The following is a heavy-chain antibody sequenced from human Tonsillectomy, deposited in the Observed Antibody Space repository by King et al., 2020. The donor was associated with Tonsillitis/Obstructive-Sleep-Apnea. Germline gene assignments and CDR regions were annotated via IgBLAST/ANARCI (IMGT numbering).Heavy chain of an antibody. CDR2: INSDGSST. CDR1: GFTFSSYW. D-gene: IGHD2-2*01. V-gene: IGHV3-74*01. CDR3: ARDVLCSSTSCRLRLAD. Sequence: VQLVESGGGLVQPGGSLRLSCAASGFTFSSYWMHWVRQAPGKGLVWVSRINSDGSSTSYADSLKGRFTISRDNAKNTLYLQMNSLRAEDTAVYYCARDVLCSSTSCRLRLADWGQGTLVTVSS. J-gene: IGHJ4*02.